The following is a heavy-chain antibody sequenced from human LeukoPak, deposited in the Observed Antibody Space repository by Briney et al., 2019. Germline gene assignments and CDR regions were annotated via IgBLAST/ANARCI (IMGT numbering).Heavy chain of an antibody. V-gene: IGHV4-4*02. Sequence: PSGTLSLTCAVSGGSISSDNWWSWVRQPPGKGLEWIGEINHSGSTNYNPSLKSRVTISVDTSKNQFSLKLSSVTAADTAVYYCARLAEAGTFSQFDYYYMDVWGKGTTVTVSS. D-gene: IGHD6-13*01. J-gene: IGHJ6*03. CDR1: GGSISSDNW. CDR3: ARLAEAGTFSQFDYYYMDV. CDR2: INHSGST.